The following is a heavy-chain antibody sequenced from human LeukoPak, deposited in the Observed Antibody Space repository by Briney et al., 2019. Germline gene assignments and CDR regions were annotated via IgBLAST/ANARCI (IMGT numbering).Heavy chain of an antibody. V-gene: IGHV4-4*07. J-gene: IGHJ5*02. D-gene: IGHD6-13*01. CDR1: GGSISSYY. CDR3: AREDRQQLVHGFDP. Sequence: PSETLSLTCTVSGGSISSYYWSWIRQPAGKGLEWIGRIYTSGSTNYNPSLKSRVTMSVDTSKNQFSLKLSSVTAADTDVYYCAREDRQQLVHGFDPWGQGTLVTVSS. CDR2: IYTSGST.